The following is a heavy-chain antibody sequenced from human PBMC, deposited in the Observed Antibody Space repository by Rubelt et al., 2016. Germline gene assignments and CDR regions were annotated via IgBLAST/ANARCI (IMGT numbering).Heavy chain of an antibody. D-gene: IGHD2-8*02. Sequence: EVQLVESGGGLVQPGGSLRLSCAASGFTFSSNGMGWVRQAPGKGLEWVSGISRSGATTYYADAVKGRFTISRYNSKNTLYLQMNSLRAEDTAVYYCARDLGTGSRTSLGYWGQGTLVTVSS. CDR2: ISRSGATT. J-gene: IGHJ4*02. CDR1: GFTFSSNG. CDR3: ARDLGTGSRTSLGY. V-gene: IGHV3-23*04.